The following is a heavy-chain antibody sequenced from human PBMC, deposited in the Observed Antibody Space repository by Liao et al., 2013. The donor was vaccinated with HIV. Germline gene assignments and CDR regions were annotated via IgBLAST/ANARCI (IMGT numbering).Heavy chain of an antibody. CDR3: ARDATGDPHYHYMDV. Sequence: QVQLQESGPGLVKPSQTLSLTCTVSGGSISSGSYYWSWIRQPAGKGLEWIGRIYTSGSTNYNPSLKSRVTISVDTSKNQFSLKLNSVTAADTAVYYCARDATGDPHYHYMDVWGKGTTVTVSS. CDR1: GGSISSGSYY. V-gene: IGHV4-61*02. CDR2: IYTSGST. D-gene: IGHD2-21*01. J-gene: IGHJ6*03.